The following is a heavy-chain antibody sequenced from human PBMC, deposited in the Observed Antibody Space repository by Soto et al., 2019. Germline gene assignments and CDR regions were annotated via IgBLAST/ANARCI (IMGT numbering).Heavy chain of an antibody. J-gene: IGHJ5*02. Sequence: PSETLSLTCAVYGGSFSGYYWSWIRQPPGKGLEWIGEINHSGSTNYNPSLKSRVTISVDTSKNQFSLKLSSVTAADTAVYYCARDLSSRSGYDYWFDPWGQGTLVTVSS. V-gene: IGHV4-34*01. CDR2: INHSGST. CDR1: GGSFSGYY. D-gene: IGHD5-12*01. CDR3: ARDLSSRSGYDYWFDP.